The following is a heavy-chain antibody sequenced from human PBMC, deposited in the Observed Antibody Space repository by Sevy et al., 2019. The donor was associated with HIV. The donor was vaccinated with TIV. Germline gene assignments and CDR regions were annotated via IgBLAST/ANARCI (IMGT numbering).Heavy chain of an antibody. CDR3: AKDLAVVQGVIITPYFDY. CDR1: GFTFSSYG. D-gene: IGHD3-10*01. Sequence: GGSLRLSCAASGFTFSSYGMHWVRQAPGKGLEWVAFIRYDGSNKYYADSVKGRFTISRDNSKNTLYLQMNSLRAEDTAVYYCAKDLAVVQGVIITPYFDYWGQGTLVTVSS. CDR2: IRYDGSNK. V-gene: IGHV3-30*02. J-gene: IGHJ4*02.